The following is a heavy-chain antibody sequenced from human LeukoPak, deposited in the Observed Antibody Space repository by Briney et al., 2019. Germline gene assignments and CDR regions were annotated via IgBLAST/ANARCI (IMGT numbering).Heavy chain of an antibody. V-gene: IGHV4-39*07. CDR2: IYYSASI. CDR3: ARFYYYDSSGYYPRYFDH. Sequence: SETLSLTCTVSGGSISTITYYWGWVRQSPEKGLEWLATIYYSASIYYSPSLKSRLTISIDASKNQISLKLNSVTAADTAVYYCARFYYYDSSGYYPRYFDHWGPGTLVTVSS. D-gene: IGHD3-22*01. J-gene: IGHJ4*02. CDR1: GGSISTITYY.